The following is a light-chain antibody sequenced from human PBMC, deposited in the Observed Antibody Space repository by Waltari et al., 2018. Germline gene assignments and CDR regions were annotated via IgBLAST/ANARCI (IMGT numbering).Light chain of an antibody. Sequence: DIQMAQSPSSLSASVGDRVTITCRASQSIDSYLNWYQQKPGKAPKLLIYAASTLQSGVPSRFGGSGSGTDFTLTISSLQPEDFATYYCQQSDSIPPQFTVGPGTKVDIK. V-gene: IGKV1-39*01. J-gene: IGKJ3*01. CDR1: QSIDSY. CDR2: AAS. CDR3: QQSDSIPPQFT.